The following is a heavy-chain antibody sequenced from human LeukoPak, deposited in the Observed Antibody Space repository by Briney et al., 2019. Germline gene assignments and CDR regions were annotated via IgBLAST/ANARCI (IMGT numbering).Heavy chain of an antibody. CDR3: ARRSQGIVVVPAALDY. CDR1: GFNFRDFA. J-gene: IGHJ4*02. D-gene: IGHD2-2*01. V-gene: IGHV3-23*01. CDR2: IRASGGLR. Sequence: PGGSLRLSCAASGFNFRDFAMMWVRQAPGRGLEWVSAIRASGGLRFYADSVKGRFTVSRDNSKNTLYLQMNSLRAADTAVYYCARRSQGIVVVPAALDYWGQGTLVTVSS.